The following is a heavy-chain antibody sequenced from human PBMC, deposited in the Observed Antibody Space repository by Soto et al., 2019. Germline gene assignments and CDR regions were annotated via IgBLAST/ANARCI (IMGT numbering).Heavy chain of an antibody. J-gene: IGHJ4*02. CDR2: IAVGSGYT. Sequence: ASVKVSCKASGFTFTSSAFQWVRQARGQRLEWIGWIAVGSGYTNYAQRFQDRVTLTRDMSTATTYMELSRLTSEDTAIYYCAADSTAWQQMVPSDYWGQGTLVTVSS. D-gene: IGHD2-8*01. V-gene: IGHV1-58*01. CDR3: AADSTAWQQMVPSDY. CDR1: GFTFTSSA.